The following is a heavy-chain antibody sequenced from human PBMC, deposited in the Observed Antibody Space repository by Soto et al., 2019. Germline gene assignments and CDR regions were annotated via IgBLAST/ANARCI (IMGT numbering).Heavy chain of an antibody. CDR1: GYIFTGYF. Sequence: ASVKVSCKASGYIFTGYFIQWLRQAPGQGLEWMGWISAYNGNTNYAQKLQGRVTMTTDTSTSTAYMELRSLRSDDTAVYYCARDNDDFWSGYYRYYGMDVWGQGTTVIVSS. J-gene: IGHJ6*02. CDR3: ARDNDDFWSGYYRYYGMDV. CDR2: ISAYNGNT. D-gene: IGHD3-3*01. V-gene: IGHV1-18*01.